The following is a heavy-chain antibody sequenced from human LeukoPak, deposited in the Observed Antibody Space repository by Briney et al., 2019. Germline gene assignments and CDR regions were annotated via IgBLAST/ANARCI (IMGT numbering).Heavy chain of an antibody. CDR2: INPSGGST. V-gene: IGHV1-46*03. D-gene: IGHD3-10*01. Sequence: ASVKVSCKASGYTFTRYYMHWVRQAPGQGLEWMGIINPSGGSTSYAQKFQGRVTMTRDTSKSTVYMELSSLRSEDTAVDYCDRDDGSGGYYVPPANWFDLWGKGTLVTVSS. J-gene: IGHJ5*02. CDR3: DRDDGSGGYYVPPANWFDL. CDR1: GYTFTRYY.